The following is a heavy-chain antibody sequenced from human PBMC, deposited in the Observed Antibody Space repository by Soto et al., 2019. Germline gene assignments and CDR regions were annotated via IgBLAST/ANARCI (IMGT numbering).Heavy chain of an antibody. Sequence: PSETLSLTCTVSGGSISSGGYYWSWIRQHPGKGLEWIGYIYYSGSTYYNPSLKSRVTISVDTSKNQFSLKLSSVTAADTAVYYCATLFDSSGYKGFNWFDPWGQGTLVTVSS. J-gene: IGHJ5*02. CDR1: GGSISSGGYY. D-gene: IGHD3-22*01. V-gene: IGHV4-31*03. CDR2: IYYSGST. CDR3: ATLFDSSGYKGFNWFDP.